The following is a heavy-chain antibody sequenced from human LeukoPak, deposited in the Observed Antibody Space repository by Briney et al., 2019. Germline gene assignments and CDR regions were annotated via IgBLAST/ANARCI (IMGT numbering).Heavy chain of an antibody. D-gene: IGHD3-22*01. CDR3: SRDANYYDSSRHYFDAFDI. V-gene: IGHV3-7*01. CDR2: IRGDGSVK. Sequence: GGSLRLSCAASGFTFSKYWMTWVRQAPGKGLEWVANIRGDGSVKYLLDSVKGRFTISRDNVKNTLSLEMNNLRAEDTAVYNCSRDANYYDSSRHYFDAFDIWGQGTMVTVSS. CDR1: GFTFSKYW. J-gene: IGHJ3*02.